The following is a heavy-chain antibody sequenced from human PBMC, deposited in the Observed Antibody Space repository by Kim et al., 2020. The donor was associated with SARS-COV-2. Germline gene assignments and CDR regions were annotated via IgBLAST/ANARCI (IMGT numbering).Heavy chain of an antibody. CDR3: ATGFTSRSGSSS. V-gene: IGHV1-24*01. J-gene: IGHJ4*02. Sequence: ASVKVSCKVSGYTLTELSMHWVRQAPGKGLEWMGGFDPEDGETIYAQKFQGRVTMTEDTSTDTAYMELSSLRSEDTAVYYCATGFTSRSGSSSWGQGTLVTVSS. CDR2: FDPEDGET. CDR1: GYTLTELS. D-gene: IGHD3-10*01.